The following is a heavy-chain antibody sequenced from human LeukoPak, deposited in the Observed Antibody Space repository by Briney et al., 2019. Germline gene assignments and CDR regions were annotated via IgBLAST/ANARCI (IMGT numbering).Heavy chain of an antibody. CDR1: GFSFNDYA. J-gene: IGHJ4*02. CDR3: AKANWVSNADAVW. Sequence: PGGSLRLSCTASGFSFNDYAMSWVRQTPARGPEWVSSIRGGGGTFYADSVKGRFTLSRDDSSNTVYLQLSNLRVEDTAIYYCAKANWVSNADAVWWGQGTQVTVSS. D-gene: IGHD1-1*01. V-gene: IGHV3-23*01. CDR2: IRGGGGT.